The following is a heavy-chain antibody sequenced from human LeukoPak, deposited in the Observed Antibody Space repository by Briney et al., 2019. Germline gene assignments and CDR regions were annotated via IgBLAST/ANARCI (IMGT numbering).Heavy chain of an antibody. CDR2: VYHTGST. CDR1: GGSIGSYY. Sequence: TASETLSLTCTVSGGSIGSYYWSWTRQSPEKGLEWIGYVYHTGSTKYNPSLQSRVTISIDPSKNHFSQNLTSVTAADTAVYYCSTDSPTGFDHWAQGALVTVSS. CDR3: STDSPTGFDH. J-gene: IGHJ4*02. D-gene: IGHD2/OR15-2a*01. V-gene: IGHV4-59*01.